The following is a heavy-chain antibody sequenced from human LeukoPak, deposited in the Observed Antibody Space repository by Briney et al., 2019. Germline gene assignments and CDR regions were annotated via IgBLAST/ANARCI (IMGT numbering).Heavy chain of an antibody. CDR3: TRLALYGGNSYYYYGMDV. CDR1: GFTFSGSA. V-gene: IGHV3-73*01. Sequence: PGGSLRLSCAASGFTFSGSAMHWVRQASGKGLEWVGRIRSKANSYATAYAASVKGRFTISRDDSKNTAYLQMNSLKTEDTAVYYCTRLALYGGNSYYYYGMDVWGQGTTVTVSS. D-gene: IGHD4-23*01. CDR2: IRSKANSYAT. J-gene: IGHJ6*02.